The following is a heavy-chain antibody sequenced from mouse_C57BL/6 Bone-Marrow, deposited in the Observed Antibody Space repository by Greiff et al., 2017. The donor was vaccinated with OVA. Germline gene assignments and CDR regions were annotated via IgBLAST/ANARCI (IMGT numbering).Heavy chain of an antibody. V-gene: IGHV5-2*03. CDR2: INSDGGST. D-gene: IGHD1-1*01. J-gene: IGHJ1*03. Sequence: EVKLVESGGGLVQPGESLKLSCESTEYEFPSHDMSWVRKTPETRLELVAAINSDGGSTYYTDTMKRRFIISRDNTKKTLYLQMSSLRSEDTALYYCARPYYYGSSDWYFDVWGTGTTVTVSS. CDR3: ARPYYYGSSDWYFDV. CDR1: EYEFPSHD.